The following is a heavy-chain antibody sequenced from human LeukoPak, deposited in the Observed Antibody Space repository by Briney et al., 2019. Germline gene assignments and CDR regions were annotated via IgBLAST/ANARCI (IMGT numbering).Heavy chain of an antibody. Sequence: SGTLSLTCTVAGYSISSGYYWGWIRQPPGKGLEWIGSIYHSGSTYYNPSLKSRVTISVDTSKNQFSLKLSSVTAADTAVYYCARDGKGFWSGYYLNCGQGTLVTVSS. J-gene: IGHJ4*02. CDR2: IYHSGST. CDR3: ARDGKGFWSGYYLN. V-gene: IGHV4-38-2*02. D-gene: IGHD3-3*01. CDR1: GYSISSGYY.